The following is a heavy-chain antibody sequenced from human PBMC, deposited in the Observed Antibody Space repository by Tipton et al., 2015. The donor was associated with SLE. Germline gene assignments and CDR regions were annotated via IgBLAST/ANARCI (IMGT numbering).Heavy chain of an antibody. V-gene: IGHV4-34*01. D-gene: IGHD3-3*01. Sequence: LVKPSETLSLTCAVYGGSFSGYYWSWIRQPPGKGVEWIGEINHSGSTNYNPSLKSRVTISVDTSKNQFSLKLSSVTAADTAVYYCARGLYDFWSGYYNWFDPWGQGTLVTVSS. CDR3: ARGLYDFWSGYYNWFDP. CDR2: INHSGST. J-gene: IGHJ5*02. CDR1: GGSFSGYY.